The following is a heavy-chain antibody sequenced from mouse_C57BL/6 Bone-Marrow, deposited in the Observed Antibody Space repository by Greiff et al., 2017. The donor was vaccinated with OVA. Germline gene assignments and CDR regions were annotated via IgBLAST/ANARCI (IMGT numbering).Heavy chain of an antibody. J-gene: IGHJ2*01. CDR2: IDPSDSYT. CDR1: GYTFTSYW. V-gene: IGHV1-59*01. CDR3: AREVFDY. Sequence: VQLQQPGAELVRPGTSVKLSCKASGYTFTSYWMHWVKQRPGQGLEWIGVIDPSDSYTNYNQKFKGKATLTVDTSSSTAYMQLSSLTSEDSAVYYCAREVFDYWGQGTTLTVSS.